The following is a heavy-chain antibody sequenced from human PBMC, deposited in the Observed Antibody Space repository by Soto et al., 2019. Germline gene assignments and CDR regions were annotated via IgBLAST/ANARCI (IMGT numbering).Heavy chain of an antibody. D-gene: IGHD4-17*01. Sequence: QVQLVQSGAEVKKPGSSVKVSCKASGGSLSNYGISWVRQAPGQGLEWMGGIIPVFVTANYAQKFQGRVTITADESTSIVYMDVTSLRSEDTAVYYCARGDATKIVVTTYYGIDVWGQGTTVTVSS. J-gene: IGHJ6*02. CDR1: GGSLSNYG. CDR2: IIPVFVTA. V-gene: IGHV1-69*12. CDR3: ARGDATKIVVTTYYGIDV.